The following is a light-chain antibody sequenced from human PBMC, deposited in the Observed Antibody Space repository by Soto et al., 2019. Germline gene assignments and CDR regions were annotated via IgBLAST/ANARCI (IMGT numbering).Light chain of an antibody. J-gene: IGKJ1*01. CDR2: GAS. V-gene: IGKV3-15*01. Sequence: EIVMTQSPAPLSVSPGERATLSCRASQGIKNYLAWFQQKPGQAPRLLIYGASTRATAIPARFSGSGSGTEFTLSISSLQSEDFAVYYCQQDNSWPRTFGQGTKVDTK. CDR3: QQDNSWPRT. CDR1: QGIKNY.